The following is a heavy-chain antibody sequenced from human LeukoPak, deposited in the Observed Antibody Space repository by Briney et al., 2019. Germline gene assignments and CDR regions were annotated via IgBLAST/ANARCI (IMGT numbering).Heavy chain of an antibody. D-gene: IGHD1-26*01. Sequence: PGGSLRLSCAASGFTFNNYAMSWVRLAPGKGLEWVSAFGGSGGGTYYADSVKGRFTISRDNSKNTLYLQMNSLRAEDTAVYYCAKHMAVGTFDYWDQGTLVTVSS. V-gene: IGHV3-23*01. CDR2: FGGSGGGT. CDR3: AKHMAVGTFDY. CDR1: GFTFNNYA. J-gene: IGHJ4*02.